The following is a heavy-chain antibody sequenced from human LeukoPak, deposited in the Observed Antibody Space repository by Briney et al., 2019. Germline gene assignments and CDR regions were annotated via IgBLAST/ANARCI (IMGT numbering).Heavy chain of an antibody. CDR2: IWYDGSNK. CDR3: ARDQRVGYFDY. V-gene: IGHV3-33*01. D-gene: IGHD3-10*01. Sequence: GGSLRLSCAASGFTFSSYGMHWVRQAPGKGLEWVAVIWYDGSNKYYADSVKGRFTISRDNSKNTLYPQMNSLRAEDTTVYYCARDQRVGYFDYWGQGTLVTVSS. CDR1: GFTFSSYG. J-gene: IGHJ4*02.